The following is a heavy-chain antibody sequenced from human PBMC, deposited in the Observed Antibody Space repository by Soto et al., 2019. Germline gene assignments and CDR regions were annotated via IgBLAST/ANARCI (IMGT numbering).Heavy chain of an antibody. CDR2: IKSKTDGGTT. D-gene: IGHD1-26*01. V-gene: IGHV3-15*01. CDR3: TTSDMGATTYYYYGMDV. J-gene: IGHJ6*02. CDR1: GFTFSNAW. Sequence: GGSLRLSCAASGFTFSNAWMSWVRQAPGKGLEWVGHIKSKTDGGTTDYAAPVKGRFTITRDDSKNTLYLQMNSLKTEDTAVYYCTTSDMGATTYYYYGMDVWGQGTTVTVSS.